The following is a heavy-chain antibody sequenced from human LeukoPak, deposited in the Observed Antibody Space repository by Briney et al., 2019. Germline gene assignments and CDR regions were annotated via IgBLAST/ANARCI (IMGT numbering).Heavy chain of an antibody. Sequence: GGSLRLSCAASGFTFRNHWMNWVRQAPGKGLEWVANTNLDGSESSYVASLRGRFTISRDNAKNSLFLQMNSLTVEDTAVYYCARDENWGWVNWGQGTLVTVSS. CDR3: ARDENWGWVN. CDR2: TNLDGSES. CDR1: GFTFRNHW. D-gene: IGHD7-27*01. J-gene: IGHJ4*02. V-gene: IGHV3-7*05.